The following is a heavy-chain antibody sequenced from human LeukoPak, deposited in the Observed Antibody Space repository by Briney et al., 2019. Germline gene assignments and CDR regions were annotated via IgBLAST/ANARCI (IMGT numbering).Heavy chain of an antibody. J-gene: IGHJ4*02. CDR1: GFTFSDYY. D-gene: IGHD6-19*01. CDR2: ISSSSSYT. V-gene: IGHV3-11*06. CDR3: ASEKSSGWIDY. Sequence: GGSLGLSCAASGFTFSDYYMSWIRQAPGKGLEWVSYISSSSSYTNYADSVKGRFTISRDNAKNSLYLQMNSLRAEDTAVYYCASEKSSGWIDYWGQGTLVTVSS.